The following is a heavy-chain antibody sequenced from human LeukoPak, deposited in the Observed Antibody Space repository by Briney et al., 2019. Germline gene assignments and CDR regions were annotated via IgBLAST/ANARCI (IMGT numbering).Heavy chain of an antibody. D-gene: IGHD5-12*01. J-gene: IGHJ4*02. Sequence: GASVKVSCKASTYTFTRYGISWVRQAPGQGLEWMGWISGYNGNTNYAQKFLGRVSMTADTATSTAYMELRSLTSDDTAMYYCARSGRGTYYYFDSWGQGTLVTVSS. CDR2: ISGYNGNT. CDR1: TYTFTRYG. CDR3: ARSGRGTYYYFDS. V-gene: IGHV1-18*01.